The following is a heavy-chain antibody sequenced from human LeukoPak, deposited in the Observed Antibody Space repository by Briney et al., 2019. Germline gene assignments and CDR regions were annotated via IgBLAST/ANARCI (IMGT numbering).Heavy chain of an antibody. CDR1: GGSISSSNYY. D-gene: IGHD3-10*01. CDR3: AREAVTMVRGDPFHY. Sequence: SETLSLTCTVSGGSISSSNYYWGWIRQPPGKGLEWIGSVFYGGTTHYNPSLESRVTISVDTSKNQFSLKLTSVTAADTAFYYCAREAVTMVRGDPFHYWGQGTLVTVSS. V-gene: IGHV4-39*07. CDR2: VFYGGTT. J-gene: IGHJ4*02.